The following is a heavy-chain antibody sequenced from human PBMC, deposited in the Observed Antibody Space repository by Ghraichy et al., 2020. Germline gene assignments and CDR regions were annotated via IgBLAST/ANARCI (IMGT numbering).Heavy chain of an antibody. J-gene: IGHJ4*02. Sequence: LSLTCAASALTFSNYAMGWVRQAPGKGLEWVSSISGSGGHKYSADSVKGRFTISRDNSKNTLYLQMDSLRAEDTAVYYCAKVINEYGSSSFFDYWGQGTLVTVSS. CDR1: ALTFSNYA. V-gene: IGHV3-23*01. CDR2: ISGSGGHK. D-gene: IGHD6-6*01. CDR3: AKVINEYGSSSFFDY.